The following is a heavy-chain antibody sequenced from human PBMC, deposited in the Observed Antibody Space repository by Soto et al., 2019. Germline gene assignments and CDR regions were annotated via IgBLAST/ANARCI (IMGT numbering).Heavy chain of an antibody. CDR2: IDPSDSYT. V-gene: IGHV5-10-1*01. Sequence: PGESLKISCKGSGFSFTSYWIGWVRQMPGKGLEWMGRIDPSDSYTNYSPSFQGHVTISADKSISTAYLQWSSLKASDTAMYYCARQLDSGYAFGMDVWGQGTTVTVSS. CDR3: ARQLDSGYAFGMDV. D-gene: IGHD5-12*01. CDR1: GFSFTSYW. J-gene: IGHJ6*02.